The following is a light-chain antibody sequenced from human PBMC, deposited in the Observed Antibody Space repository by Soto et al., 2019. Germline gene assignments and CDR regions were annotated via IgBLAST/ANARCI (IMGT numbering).Light chain of an antibody. CDR2: APS. CDR1: HSLGDG. J-gene: IGKJ2*01. V-gene: IGKV1-39*01. Sequence: DIQMTQSPSSLSASVGDRVTITCRASHSLGDGLNWYQQKPGKPPKLLIYAPSRLQTGVPSRFSGSGSGTEFTLTVSSLQPEDSASYYCQHSWTLGQGTKLEI. CDR3: QHSWT.